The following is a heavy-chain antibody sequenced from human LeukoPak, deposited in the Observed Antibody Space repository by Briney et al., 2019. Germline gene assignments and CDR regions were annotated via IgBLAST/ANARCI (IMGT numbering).Heavy chain of an antibody. Sequence: PSETLSLTCTVSGGSISSYYWSWIRQPAGKGLEWIGRIYTSGSTNHHPSLKSRVTMSVDTSKNQFSLNLSSVTAADTAVYYCARGRVSGSYLRAFNYWGQGTLVTVSS. CDR1: GGSISSYY. D-gene: IGHD1-26*01. V-gene: IGHV4-4*07. CDR3: ARGRVSGSYLRAFNY. CDR2: IYTSGST. J-gene: IGHJ4*02.